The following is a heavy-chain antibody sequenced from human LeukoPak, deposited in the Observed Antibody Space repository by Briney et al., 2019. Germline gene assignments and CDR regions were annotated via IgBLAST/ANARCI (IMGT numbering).Heavy chain of an antibody. J-gene: IGHJ4*02. V-gene: IGHV4-59*08. CDR1: GGSISSYY. CDR3: ASGPYYGSGSHDY. CDR2: TYYSGST. D-gene: IGHD3-10*01. Sequence: SETLSLTCTVSGGSISSYYWSWIRQPPGKGLAWIGYTYYSGSTNYNPSLKSRVTISVDTSKNQFSLKLSSVTAADTAVYYCASGPYYGSGSHDYWGQGTLVTVSS.